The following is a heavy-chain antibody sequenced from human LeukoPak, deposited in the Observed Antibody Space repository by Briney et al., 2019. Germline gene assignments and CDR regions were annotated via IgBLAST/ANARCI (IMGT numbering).Heavy chain of an antibody. V-gene: IGHV3-23*01. D-gene: IGHD6-6*01. CDR2: ISGSGDST. CDR1: GFTFSNYA. J-gene: IGHJ4*02. CDR3: AREGLEYSSSHFDY. Sequence: PGGSLRLSCAASGFTFSNYAMRWVRQAPGKGLEWVSGISGSGDSTYYADSVKGRFTISRDNSKNTLYLQMGSLRAEDMAVYYCAREGLEYSSSHFDYWGQGTLVTVSS.